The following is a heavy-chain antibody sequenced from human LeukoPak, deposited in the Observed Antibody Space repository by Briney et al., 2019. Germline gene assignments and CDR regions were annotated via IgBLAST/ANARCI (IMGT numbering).Heavy chain of an antibody. D-gene: IGHD6-19*01. J-gene: IGHJ6*02. CDR1: GYTLTRYY. CDR3: ARDIAVTGTGYYYGMDV. Sequence: GASVKVSCKASGYTLTRYYMHWVRQAPGQGLEWMGIIDTNDGTRSYAQKFQGRVTMTRDTSTSTVYMELSSLRSEDTALYHCARDIAVTGTGYYYGMDVWGQGTTVTVSS. V-gene: IGHV1-46*01. CDR2: IDTNDGTR.